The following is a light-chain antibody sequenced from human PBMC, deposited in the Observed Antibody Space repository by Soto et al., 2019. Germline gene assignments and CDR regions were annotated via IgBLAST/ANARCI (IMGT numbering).Light chain of an antibody. CDR1: QDIGSW. CDR2: AAF. J-gene: IGKJ4*01. V-gene: IGKV1-12*01. Sequence: DIQMTQSPSFVSASVGDRVTITCRASQDIGSWLAWYQQKPEKAPKLLIYAAFTLQSGVPLRFSGSGSGTDFALAIRSLQPEEFATCYCQRGNCFRAFGGGANVEIK. CDR3: QRGNCFRA.